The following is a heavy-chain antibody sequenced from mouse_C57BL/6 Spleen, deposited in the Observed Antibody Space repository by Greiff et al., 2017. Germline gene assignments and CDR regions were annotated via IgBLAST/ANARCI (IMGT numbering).Heavy chain of an antibody. CDR1: GYTFTSYW. CDR2: IHPSDSDT. Sequence: VQLQQPGADLVKPGASVKVSCTASGYTFTSYWMHWVKQRPGQGLEWIGRIHPSDSDTNYNQKFKGKATLTVDKSSSTAYMQLSSLTSEDSAVYYWAISCGNAYYFDYWGQGTTLTVSS. J-gene: IGHJ2*01. CDR3: AISCGNAYYFDY. D-gene: IGHD2-1*01. V-gene: IGHV1-74*01.